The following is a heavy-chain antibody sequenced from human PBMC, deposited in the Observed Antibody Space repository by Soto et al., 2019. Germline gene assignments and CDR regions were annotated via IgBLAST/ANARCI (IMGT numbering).Heavy chain of an antibody. Sequence: GGRRRLSDAASGFTFSNYSMHWVRQAPGKGLEWVAVIWYDGSNKYYADSVKGRFTISRDNSKNTLYLQMNSLRAEDTAVYYCARDLWGSYSPSSYFDYWGQGTLVTVSS. CDR2: IWYDGSNK. V-gene: IGHV3-33*01. CDR1: GFTFSNYS. CDR3: ARDLWGSYSPSSYFDY. D-gene: IGHD3-16*01. J-gene: IGHJ4*02.